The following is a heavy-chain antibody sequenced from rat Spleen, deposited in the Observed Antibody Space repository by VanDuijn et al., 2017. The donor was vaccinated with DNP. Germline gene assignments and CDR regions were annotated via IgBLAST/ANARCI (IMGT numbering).Heavy chain of an antibody. J-gene: IGHJ2*01. D-gene: IGHD4-4*01. CDR2: ISSNGDDT. V-gene: IGHV5-25*01. Sequence: EVQLVESGGGLVQPGRSMKLSCAASGFTFSNYYMAWVRQAPTKGLEWVASISSNGDDTYYPASVKGRFTISRDNAKNILYLQMNSLRSEDTATYYCARDFRGSDYWGQGVMVTVSS. CDR3: ARDFRGSDY. CDR1: GFTFSNYY.